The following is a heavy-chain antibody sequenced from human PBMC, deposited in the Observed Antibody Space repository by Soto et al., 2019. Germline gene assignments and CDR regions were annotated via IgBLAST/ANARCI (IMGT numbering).Heavy chain of an antibody. D-gene: IGHD6-19*01. CDR3: ATRSVSSGWYYFDY. CDR1: GFTFSSYA. CDR2: ISGSGGST. Sequence: GGSLRLSCAASGFTFSSYAISWVRQAPGKGLEWVSAISGSGGSTYYADSVKGRFTISRDNSKNTLYLQMNSLRAEDTAVYYCATRSVSSGWYYFDYWGQGTLVTVSS. V-gene: IGHV3-23*01. J-gene: IGHJ4*02.